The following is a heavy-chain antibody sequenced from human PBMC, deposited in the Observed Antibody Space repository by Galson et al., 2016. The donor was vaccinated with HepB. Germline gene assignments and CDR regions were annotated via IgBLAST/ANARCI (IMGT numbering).Heavy chain of an antibody. J-gene: IGHJ3*02. CDR2: ISSASSIK. CDR3: AKERGDCSGGTCRYHDAFDI. D-gene: IGHD2-15*01. Sequence: SLRLSCADSGFTFNTYGMNWVRQAPGKGLEWVSYISSASSIKYYADSVKGRFTISRDNARHSLYLEMNSLRGEDTAVYYCAKERGDCSGGTCRYHDAFDIWGQGTMVTVSS. CDR1: GFTFNTYG. V-gene: IGHV3-48*04.